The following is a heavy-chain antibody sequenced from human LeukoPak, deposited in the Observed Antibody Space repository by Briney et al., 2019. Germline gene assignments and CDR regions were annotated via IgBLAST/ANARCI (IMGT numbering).Heavy chain of an antibody. CDR3: ARDRNWGYYYYMDV. CDR1: GGSISSGSYY. J-gene: IGHJ6*03. Sequence: SETLSLTFTVSGGSISSGSYYWSWIRQPAGKGLEWIGRIYTSGSTNYNPSLKSRVTISVDTSKNQFSLKLSSVTAADTAVYYCARDRNWGYYYYMDVWGKGTTVTVSS. D-gene: IGHD7-27*01. V-gene: IGHV4-61*02. CDR2: IYTSGST.